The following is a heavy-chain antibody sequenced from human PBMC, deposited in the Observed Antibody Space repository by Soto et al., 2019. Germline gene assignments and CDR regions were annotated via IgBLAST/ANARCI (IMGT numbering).Heavy chain of an antibody. CDR1: GGTFSSYA. D-gene: IGHD3-3*01. V-gene: IGHV1-69*13. CDR2: IIPIFGTA. Sequence: SVKVSCKASGGTFSSYAISWVRQAPGQGLEWMGGIIPIFGTANYAQKFQGRVTITADESTSTAYMELSSLRSEDTAVYYCARDLIRRTSLPTALEPFTFDYWGQGTLVTVSS. J-gene: IGHJ4*02. CDR3: ARDLIRRTSLPTALEPFTFDY.